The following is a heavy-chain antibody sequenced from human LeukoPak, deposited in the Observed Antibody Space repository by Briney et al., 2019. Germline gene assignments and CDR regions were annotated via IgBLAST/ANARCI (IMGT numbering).Heavy chain of an antibody. Sequence: GRSLRLSCAASGFTSSSYGMHWVRQAPGKGLEWVAVIWYDGSNKYYADSVKGRFTISRDNSKNTLYLQMNSLRAEDTAVYYCATRQAPPFDYWGQGTLVTVSS. V-gene: IGHV3-33*01. CDR2: IWYDGSNK. J-gene: IGHJ4*02. D-gene: IGHD1-14*01. CDR3: ATRQAPPFDY. CDR1: GFTSSSYG.